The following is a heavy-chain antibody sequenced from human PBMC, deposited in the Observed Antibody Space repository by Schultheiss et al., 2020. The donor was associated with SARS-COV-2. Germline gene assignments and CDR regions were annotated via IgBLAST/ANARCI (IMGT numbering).Heavy chain of an antibody. CDR1: GGSISSGGYY. D-gene: IGHD2-8*02. CDR3: ARAPYCTGGICYSDY. Sequence: SETLSLTCTVSGGSISSGGYYWSWIRQPPGKGLEWIGYIYYSGSTDYNPSLKGRATTSVDTSRKQFSLKLSSVTAADTAVYFCARAPYCTGGICYSDYWGQGTLVTVSS. J-gene: IGHJ4*02. CDR2: IYYSGST. V-gene: IGHV4-61*08.